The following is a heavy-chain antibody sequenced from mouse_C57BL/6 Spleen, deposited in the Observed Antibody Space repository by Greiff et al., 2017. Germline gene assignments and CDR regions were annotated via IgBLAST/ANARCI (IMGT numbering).Heavy chain of an antibody. CDR2: IDPEDGDT. CDR3: AGDGSLGDY. D-gene: IGHD2-3*01. V-gene: IGHV14-1*01. CDR1: GFNIKDYY. J-gene: IGHJ4*01. Sequence: VQLQQSGAELVRPGASVKLSCTASGFNIKDYYMHWVKQRPEQGLEWIGRIDPEDGDTEYAPKFQGKATMTADTSSNTAYLQLSSLTSEDTAVYYCAGDGSLGDYWGQGTSVTVSS.